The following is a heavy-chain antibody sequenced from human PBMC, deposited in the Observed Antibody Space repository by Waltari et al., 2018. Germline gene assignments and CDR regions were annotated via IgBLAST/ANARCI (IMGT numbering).Heavy chain of an antibody. CDR1: GYSFTTYV. CDR2: LSPFRCQT. CDR3: ATSYSWNGLEY. J-gene: IGHJ4*01. V-gene: IGHV1-18*01. Sequence: QIHLVQSGPETQKPGASVKVSCKTSGYSFTTYVISWVRQAQGQGLEWVGWLSPFRCQTHYAQKFQDRVAMTADTAAATAYMELKSLRSDDTAFYYCATSYSWNGLEYWGHGTLVTVFS. D-gene: IGHD1-26*01.